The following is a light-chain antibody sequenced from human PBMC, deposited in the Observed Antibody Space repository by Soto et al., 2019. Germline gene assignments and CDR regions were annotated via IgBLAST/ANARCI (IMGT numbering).Light chain of an antibody. V-gene: IGKV1-5*03. CDR1: QTISSW. CDR2: KAS. CDR3: QQYNSYPLT. Sequence: DIQMTQSPSTLSASVGDRVTITCRASQTISSWLAWYQQKPGKAPNLLIYKASNFERGAPSRFIGSGFGTEFTLTISSLQPYDFAAYYCQQYNSYPLTFGGGTKVEIK. J-gene: IGKJ4*01.